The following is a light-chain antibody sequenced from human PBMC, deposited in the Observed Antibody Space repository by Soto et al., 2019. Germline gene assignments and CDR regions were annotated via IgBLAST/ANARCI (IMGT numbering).Light chain of an antibody. Sequence: IVLTQSPATLSLSPGERATLSCRASHNITTYLDWYQQKPGQVPRLLMHDTSNRATGIPARFSGIGSGTDFTLTISGLAPEDFAVYYCQQRSSWPPTITFGQGTRLEIK. V-gene: IGKV3-11*01. CDR1: HNITTY. CDR3: QQRSSWPPTIT. J-gene: IGKJ5*01. CDR2: DTS.